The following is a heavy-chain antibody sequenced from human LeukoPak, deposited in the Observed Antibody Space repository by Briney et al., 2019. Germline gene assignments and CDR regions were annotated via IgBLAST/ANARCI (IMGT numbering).Heavy chain of an antibody. J-gene: IGHJ4*01. V-gene: IGHV3-64D*06. CDR2: ITHNASST. CDR1: GFTFSNSA. Sequence: GGSLRLSCSASGFTFSNSAMHWVRQAPGKGLEYVSVITHNASSTYYGDSVKDRFTISRDNSKNTLYLQMSSLSAEDTAVYYCVKELSPWLTYYFDYWGHGILVTVSS. D-gene: IGHD5-24*01. CDR3: VKELSPWLTYYFDY.